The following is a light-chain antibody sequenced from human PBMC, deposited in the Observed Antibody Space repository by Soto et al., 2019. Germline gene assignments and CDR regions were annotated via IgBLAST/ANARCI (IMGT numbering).Light chain of an antibody. CDR3: SSWDDNIDAVV. V-gene: IGLV1-44*01. CDR2: TND. Sequence: QSVLTQPPSAPGTPGQRVTISCSGSSSNIGSNTVNWYQQLPGTAPKLLIYTNDQRPSGVPDRFSGSRSGTSASLAISGLQFEDEADYHCSSWDDNIDAVVFGDGTEVTVL. CDR1: SSNIGSNT. J-gene: IGLJ1*01.